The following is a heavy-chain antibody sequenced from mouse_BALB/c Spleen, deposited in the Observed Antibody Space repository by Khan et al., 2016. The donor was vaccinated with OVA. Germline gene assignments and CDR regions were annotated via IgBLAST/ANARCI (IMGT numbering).Heavy chain of an antibody. J-gene: IGHJ4*01. CDR1: GFTFSNYW. Sequence: EVQLQESGGGLVQPGGSMKLSCGASGFTFSNYWVNWVRQSPEKGLEWVAEIRLKSNDYATHCAESVKGRFTISRDDSKSSVYLKMNNLRAEDTGIYYCTRERYYAMDYWGQGTSLTVSS. CDR2: IRLKSNDYAT. V-gene: IGHV6-6*02. CDR3: TRERYYAMDY.